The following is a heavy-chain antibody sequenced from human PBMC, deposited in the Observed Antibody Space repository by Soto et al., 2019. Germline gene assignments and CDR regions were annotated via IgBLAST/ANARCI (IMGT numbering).Heavy chain of an antibody. CDR1: GFSFRNYA. V-gene: IGHV3-33*06. CDR2: IWSDGSRQ. J-gene: IGHJ3*02. Sequence: QVRLVESGGGAVQPGRSLKLSCATSGFSFRNYAMHWVRQAPGKGLEWVAFIWSDGSRQDYADSVKGRFIISRDDSRNTLDLQMNSLRVEDTAVYYCAKELIPHRRYSSGWYGDGFHIWGQGTMVTVSS. D-gene: IGHD6-19*01. CDR3: AKELIPHRRYSSGWYGDGFHI.